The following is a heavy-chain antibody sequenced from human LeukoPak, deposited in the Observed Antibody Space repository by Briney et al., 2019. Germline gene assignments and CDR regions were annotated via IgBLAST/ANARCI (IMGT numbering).Heavy chain of an antibody. J-gene: IGHJ4*02. CDR3: ARSHYGDYE. V-gene: IGHV3-7*05. CDR1: GFTFSTYW. Sequence: PPGGSLRLSCAASGFTFSTYWMSWVRQAPGKGLEWVANVKEDGSVKNYVDSVKGRFTISRDNAKNSLYLQMNSLRAEDTAVYYCARSHYGDYEWGQGTLVTVSS. CDR2: VKEDGSVK. D-gene: IGHD4-17*01.